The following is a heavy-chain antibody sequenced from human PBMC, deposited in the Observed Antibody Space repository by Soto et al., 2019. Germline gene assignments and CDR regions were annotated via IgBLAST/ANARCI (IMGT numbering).Heavy chain of an antibody. CDR1: GFTFTSYS. CDR3: AKDLRAGSGYDFDY. CDR2: VNPGGYST. J-gene: IGHJ4*02. Sequence: EVQLLQSGGGLVQPGGSLRLSCAASGFTFTSYSMTWVRQTPGKGLEWVAAVNPGGYSTYYADSVKGRFTISRDNSNKTLYLQMNSLGAEAKAVYYCAKDLRAGSGYDFDYRDQGTLVTVSS. V-gene: IGHV3-23*01. D-gene: IGHD5-12*01.